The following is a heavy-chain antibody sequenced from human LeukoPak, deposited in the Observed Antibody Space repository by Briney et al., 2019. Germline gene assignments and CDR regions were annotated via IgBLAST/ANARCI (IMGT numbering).Heavy chain of an antibody. CDR1: GFTFSLYT. Sequence: GGSLRLSCAASGFTFSLYTMNWVRQAPGKGLEWVSAISGSGTYIYYADSLKGRFTISRDNAKNSLYLQMNSLRDEDTAVYYCARGYGDSAYWGQGILVTISS. CDR3: ARGYGDSAY. CDR2: ISGSGTYI. V-gene: IGHV3-21*01. J-gene: IGHJ4*02. D-gene: IGHD4-17*01.